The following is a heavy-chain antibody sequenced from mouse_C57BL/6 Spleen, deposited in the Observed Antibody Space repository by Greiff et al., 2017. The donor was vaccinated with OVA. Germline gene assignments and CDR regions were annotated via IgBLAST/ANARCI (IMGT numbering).Heavy chain of an antibody. D-gene: IGHD2-4*01. Sequence: QVQLKESGPELVKPGASVKISCKASGYAFSSSWMNWVKQRPGKGLEWIGRIYPGDGDTNYNGKFKGKATLTADKSSSTAYMQLSSLTSEDSAVYFCAREGDYDREGAMDYWGQGTSVTVSS. CDR2: IYPGDGDT. CDR1: GYAFSSSW. V-gene: IGHV1-82*01. CDR3: AREGDYDREGAMDY. J-gene: IGHJ4*01.